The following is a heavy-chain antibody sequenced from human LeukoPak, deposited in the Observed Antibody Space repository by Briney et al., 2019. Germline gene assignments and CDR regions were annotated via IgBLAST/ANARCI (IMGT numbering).Heavy chain of an antibody. Sequence: GGSLRLSCAASGFTFSNYSVNWVRQAPGKGLEWVSSISSGSSYIYYADSVKGRFTISRDNSKNTLYLQMNSLRAEDTAVYYCARGRIVVVVTNAFDIWGQGTMVTVSS. V-gene: IGHV3-21*01. CDR2: ISSGSSYI. D-gene: IGHD2-15*01. CDR3: ARGRIVVVVTNAFDI. CDR1: GFTFSNYS. J-gene: IGHJ3*02.